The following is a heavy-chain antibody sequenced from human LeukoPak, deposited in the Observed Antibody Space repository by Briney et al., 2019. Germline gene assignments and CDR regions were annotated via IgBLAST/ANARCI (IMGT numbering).Heavy chain of an antibody. J-gene: IGHJ4*02. CDR2: ISGSGDYT. CDR3: AKDLFPAVAGTADY. V-gene: IGHV3-23*01. Sequence: GGSLRLSCAVSGFTFSGYAMRWVRQAPGKGLEWVATISGSGDYTYYADSVKGRFSISRDNSKNTLHLQMNSLRAEDTAVYYCAKDLFPAVAGTADYWGQGTLVTVSS. D-gene: IGHD6-19*01. CDR1: GFTFSGYA.